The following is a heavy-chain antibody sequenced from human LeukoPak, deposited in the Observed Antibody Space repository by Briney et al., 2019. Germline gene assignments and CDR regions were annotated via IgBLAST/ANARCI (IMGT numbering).Heavy chain of an antibody. D-gene: IGHD3-22*01. J-gene: IGHJ4*02. CDR2: IYYSGST. V-gene: IGHV4-59*01. CDR3: ARAPPYYYDSSGYYDY. Sequence: SETLSLTCTVSGGSISSYYWSWIRQPPGKGLEWIGYIYYSGSTNYNPSLKSRVTISVDTSKNQFSLKLSSVTAADTAVYYCARAPPYYYDSSGYYDYWGQGTLVTVSS. CDR1: GGSISSYY.